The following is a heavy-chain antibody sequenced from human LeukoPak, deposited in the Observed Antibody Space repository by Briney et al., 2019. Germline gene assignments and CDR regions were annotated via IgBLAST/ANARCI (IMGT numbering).Heavy chain of an antibody. CDR1: GYTFTTYY. Sequence: ASVKVSCKASGYTFTTYYIHWVRQAPGLGLEWMGIINPSGGSTSYAQKFQGRVTMTRDTSTSTAYMELSSLRSEDTAVYYCARGGDGYNTIGYWGQGTLVTVSS. D-gene: IGHD5-24*01. CDR3: ARGGDGYNTIGY. V-gene: IGHV1-46*01. CDR2: INPSGGST. J-gene: IGHJ4*02.